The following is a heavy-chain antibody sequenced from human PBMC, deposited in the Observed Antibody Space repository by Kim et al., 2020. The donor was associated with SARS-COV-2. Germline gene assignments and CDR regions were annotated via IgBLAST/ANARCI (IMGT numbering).Heavy chain of an antibody. CDR2: INSDGSST. Sequence: GGSLRLSCAASGFTFSSYWMHWVRQAPGKGLVWFSRINSDGSSTSYADSVKGRFTISRDNAKNTLYLQMNSLRAEDTAVYYCAREKSSSWSFDYWGQGTLVTVSS. V-gene: IGHV3-74*01. CDR1: GFTFSSYW. D-gene: IGHD6-13*01. J-gene: IGHJ4*02. CDR3: AREKSSSWSFDY.